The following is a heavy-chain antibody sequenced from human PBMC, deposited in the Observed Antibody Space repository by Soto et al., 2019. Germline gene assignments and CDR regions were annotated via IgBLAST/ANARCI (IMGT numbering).Heavy chain of an antibody. CDR1: GGAIDIGGYY. V-gene: IGHV4-31*03. CDR2: ISRTGKT. D-gene: IGHD4-17*01. Sequence: PSETLSLGYTVSGGAIDIGGYYWTWISQHPGKGLEGIGSISRTGKTYYNPSLESRVTMSVDTYKNQFSLKLASGTAAEPAVYYCARNDDGDYRPVYWGQGTLVTVSS. J-gene: IGHJ4*02. CDR3: ARNDDGDYRPVY.